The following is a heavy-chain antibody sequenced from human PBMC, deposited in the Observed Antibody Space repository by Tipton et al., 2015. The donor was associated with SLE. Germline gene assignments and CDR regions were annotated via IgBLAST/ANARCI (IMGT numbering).Heavy chain of an antibody. CDR1: GGSIRRFY. J-gene: IGHJ5*02. CDR3: ARLGRGIAVASTGWFDP. D-gene: IGHD6-19*01. Sequence: TLSLTCTVSGGSIRRFYWSWIRQPAGKGLEWIGRIYSSGNTNYNPSLKSRVTMSLDTSKNQFSLKLSSVTAADTAVYYCARLGRGIAVASTGWFDPWGQGTLVTVSS. V-gene: IGHV4-4*07. CDR2: IYSSGNT.